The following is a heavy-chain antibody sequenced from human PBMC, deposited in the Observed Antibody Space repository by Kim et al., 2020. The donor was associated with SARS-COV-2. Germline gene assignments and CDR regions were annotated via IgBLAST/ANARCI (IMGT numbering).Heavy chain of an antibody. CDR1: GFTFSSYA. V-gene: IGHV3-23*01. D-gene: IGHD5-18*01. CDR3: AKDFEIQLWLLVGAYFDY. J-gene: IGHJ4*02. CDR2: ISGSGGST. Sequence: GGSLRLSCAASGFTFSSYAMSWVRQAPGKGLEWVSAISGSGGSTYYADSVKGRFTISRDNSKNTLYLQMNSLRAEDTAVYYCAKDFEIQLWLLVGAYFDYWGQGPLVTVSS.